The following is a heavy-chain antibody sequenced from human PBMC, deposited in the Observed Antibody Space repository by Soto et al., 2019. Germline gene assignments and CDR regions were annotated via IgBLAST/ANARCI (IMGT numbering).Heavy chain of an antibody. V-gene: IGHV3-30*18. D-gene: IGHD3-10*01. J-gene: IGHJ4*02. CDR2: ISYDGSNT. CDR1: GFTFSSYG. CDR3: AKDPLWFGESVDY. Sequence: SLRLSCAASGFTFSSYGMHWVRQAPGKGLEWVAVISYDGSNTYYADSVKGRFTISRDNSKNTLYLQMNSLRAEDTAVYYCAKDPLWFGESVDYWGQGTLVTVSS.